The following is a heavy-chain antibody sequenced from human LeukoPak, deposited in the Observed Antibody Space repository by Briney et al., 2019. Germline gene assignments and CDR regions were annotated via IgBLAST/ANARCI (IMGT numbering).Heavy chain of an antibody. CDR2: ISGSGGST. CDR1: GFTFSSYA. Sequence: GGSLRLSCAASGFTFSSYAMSWVRQAPGKGLEWVSAISGSGGSTYYADSVKGRFTISGGNSKNTLYLQMNSLRAEDTAVYYCAKDRISGWYGDYWGQGTLVTVSS. J-gene: IGHJ4*02. V-gene: IGHV3-23*01. D-gene: IGHD6-19*01. CDR3: AKDRISGWYGDY.